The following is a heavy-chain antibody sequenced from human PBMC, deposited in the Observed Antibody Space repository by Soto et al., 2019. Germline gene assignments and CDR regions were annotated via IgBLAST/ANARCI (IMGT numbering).Heavy chain of an antibody. CDR1: GGSISSYY. J-gene: IGHJ3*02. V-gene: IGHV4-59*01. CDR3: ARALILTAYYIHDGFDI. D-gene: IGHD3-9*01. Sequence: QVQLQESGPGLVKPSETLSLTCTVSGGSISSYYWSWIRQPPGKGLEWIGYIYYSGSTNYNPSLESRVTISVNTSKNQFSLKLSSVTAADTAVYYCARALILTAYYIHDGFDIWGQGTMVTVSS. CDR2: IYYSGST.